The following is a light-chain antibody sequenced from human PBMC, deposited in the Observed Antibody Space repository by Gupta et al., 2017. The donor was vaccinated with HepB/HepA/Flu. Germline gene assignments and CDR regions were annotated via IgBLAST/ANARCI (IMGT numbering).Light chain of an antibody. Sequence: QSVLTQPPSVSAAPGQRVAISCSGGSSNIGKNGVSWYQQLPGTGPKLLIYDNHKRPSGIPDRFSGSKSGTSATLGITGLQAGDEAHYYCASWDASLTAVFGGGTHLTVL. CDR2: DNH. V-gene: IGLV1-51*01. CDR1: SSNIGKNG. J-gene: IGLJ7*01. CDR3: ASWDASLTAV.